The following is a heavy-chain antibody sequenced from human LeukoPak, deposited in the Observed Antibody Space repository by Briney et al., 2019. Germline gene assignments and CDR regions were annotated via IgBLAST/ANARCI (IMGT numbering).Heavy chain of an antibody. CDR2: ISSSGSTI. V-gene: IGHV3-11*01. D-gene: IGHD6-19*01. CDR3: ASMVGSGWYFDY. Sequence: GGSLRLSCAASGFTFSDYYMSWIRQAPGKGLEWVSYISSSGSTIYYADSVKGRFTISRDNTKNSLYLQMNSLRAEDTAVYYCASMVGSGWYFDYWGQGTLVTVSS. CDR1: GFTFSDYY. J-gene: IGHJ4*02.